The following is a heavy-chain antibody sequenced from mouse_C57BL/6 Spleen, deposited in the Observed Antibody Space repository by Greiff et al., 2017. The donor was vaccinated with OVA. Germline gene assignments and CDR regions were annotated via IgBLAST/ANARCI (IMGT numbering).Heavy chain of an antibody. Sequence: EVKLEESGGDLVKPGGSLKLSCAASGFTFSSYGMSWVRQTPDKRLEWVATISSGGSYPYYPDSVKGRFTISRDNAKNTLYLQMSSLKSEDTAMYYCARQDPYPYGGQGTTLTVSS. CDR2: ISSGGSYP. J-gene: IGHJ2*01. V-gene: IGHV5-6*02. CDR3: ARQDPYPY. D-gene: IGHD6-5*01. CDR1: GFTFSSYG.